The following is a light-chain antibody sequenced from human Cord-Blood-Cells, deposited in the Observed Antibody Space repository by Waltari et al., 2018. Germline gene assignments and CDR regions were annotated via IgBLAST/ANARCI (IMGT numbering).Light chain of an antibody. CDR1: SSDVGGYNY. J-gene: IGLJ1*01. CDR3: CSYAGSYTYV. CDR2: DVS. V-gene: IGLV2-11*01. Sequence: QSALTQPRSVSGSPGQSVTISCTGTSSDVGGYNYVSWYQQHPGKAPKLMISDVSKRHSGVPDRFSGSKSGNTASLTISGLQAEDEADYYCCSYAGSYTYVFGTGTKVTVL.